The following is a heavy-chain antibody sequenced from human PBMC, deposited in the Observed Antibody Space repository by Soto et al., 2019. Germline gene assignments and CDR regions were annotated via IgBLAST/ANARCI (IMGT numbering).Heavy chain of an antibody. J-gene: IGHJ4*02. CDR2: IYYSGST. V-gene: IGHV4-31*01. D-gene: IGHD6-13*01. CDR3: ARAAAGYFDY. CDR1: GGSISSGGYY. Sequence: QVQLQESGPGLVKPSQTLSLTCTVSGGSISSGGYYWSWIRQHPGKGLEWIGYIYYSGSTYYNPSLKXXVXIXXDTSKNQFSLKLSSVTAADTAVYYCARAAAGYFDYWGQGTLVTVSS.